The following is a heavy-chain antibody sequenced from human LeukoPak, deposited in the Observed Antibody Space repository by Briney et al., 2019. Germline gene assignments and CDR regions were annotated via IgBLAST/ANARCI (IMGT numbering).Heavy chain of an antibody. Sequence: GGSLRLSCAASGFTFSNFAMSWVRQAPGKGLQWVSAISDSGGGTFYADSVKGRFTISRDNSKNTLYLQMNSLRAEDTAVYYCAKVGVGWVAFEYCGQGTLVTVSS. CDR2: ISDSGGGT. D-gene: IGHD3-16*01. CDR1: GFTFSNFA. V-gene: IGHV3-23*01. CDR3: AKVGVGWVAFEY. J-gene: IGHJ4*02.